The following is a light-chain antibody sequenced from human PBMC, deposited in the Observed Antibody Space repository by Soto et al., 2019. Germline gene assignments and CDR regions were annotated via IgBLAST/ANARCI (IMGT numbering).Light chain of an antibody. CDR1: SSNIGSNT. CDR3: AAWDDSLNGPHV. J-gene: IGLJ1*01. Sequence: QSVLTQPPSASGTPGQRVTISCSGSSSNIGSNTVNWYQQLPGTAPKLLIYSNNQRPSGVPDRFSGSESGTSASLAISGLQSEDEADYYCAAWDDSLNGPHVFGTGTKVTVL. CDR2: SNN. V-gene: IGLV1-44*01.